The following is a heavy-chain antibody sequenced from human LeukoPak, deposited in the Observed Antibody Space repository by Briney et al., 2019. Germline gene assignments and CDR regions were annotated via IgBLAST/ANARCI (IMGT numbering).Heavy chain of an antibody. Sequence: GASVKVSCKASGGTFSSYAISWVRQAPGQGLEWMGGIIPIFGTANYAQKFQGRVTITTDTSASTAYMELSSLRSEDTAVYYCARVGAAAGPYYFDYWGQGTLVTVSS. J-gene: IGHJ4*02. CDR2: IIPIFGTA. CDR3: ARVGAAAGPYYFDY. D-gene: IGHD6-13*01. CDR1: GGTFSSYA. V-gene: IGHV1-69*05.